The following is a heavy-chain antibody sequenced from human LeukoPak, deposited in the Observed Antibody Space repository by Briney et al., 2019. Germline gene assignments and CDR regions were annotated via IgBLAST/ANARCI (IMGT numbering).Heavy chain of an antibody. J-gene: IGHJ5*02. CDR2: IYRSGST. CDR3: ARRDRWFDP. CDR1: GYSISSGYY. Sequence: SETLSLTCGVSGYSISSGYYWGWIRQSPGKGLEWIGSIYRSGSTYYNPSLKSRVTISVDTSKNQFSLRLTSVTAADTAVYYCARRDRWFDPWGQGTLVTVSS. V-gene: IGHV4-38-2*01.